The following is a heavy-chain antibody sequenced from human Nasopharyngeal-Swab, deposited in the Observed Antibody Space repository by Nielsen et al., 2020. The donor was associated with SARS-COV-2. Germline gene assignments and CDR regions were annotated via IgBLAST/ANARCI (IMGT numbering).Heavy chain of an antibody. CDR1: GFTFSSYG. D-gene: IGHD3-22*01. CDR2: ISYDGSNK. Sequence: GESLKISCAASGFTFSSYGMHWVRQAPGKGLEWVAVISYDGSNKYYADSVKGRFTISRDNAKNSLYLQMNSLRAEDTAVYYCARGVKEYYYDSSGYYYFDYWGQGTLVTVSS. V-gene: IGHV3-30*03. CDR3: ARGVKEYYYDSSGYYYFDY. J-gene: IGHJ4*02.